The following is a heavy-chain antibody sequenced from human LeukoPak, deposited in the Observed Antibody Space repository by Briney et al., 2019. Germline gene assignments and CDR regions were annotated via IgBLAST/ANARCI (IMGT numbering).Heavy chain of an antibody. CDR2: INVNGGAM. D-gene: IGHD6-13*01. J-gene: IGHJ4*02. V-gene: IGHV3-11*01. CDR1: GFSFKDYY. Sequence: PGGSLRLSCAASGFSFKDYYFSWVRQAPGKGLEWVSFINVNGGAMYYADFVKGRFTISRDNAKSSLYLEMNSLRVEDTAVYYCARGPRILAAGSYYFDYWGQGSLVTVSS. CDR3: ARGPRILAAGSYYFDY.